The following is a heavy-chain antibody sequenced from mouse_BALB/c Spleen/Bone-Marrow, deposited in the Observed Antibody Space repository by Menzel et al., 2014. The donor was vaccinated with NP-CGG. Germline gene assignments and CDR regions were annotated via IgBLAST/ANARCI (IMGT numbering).Heavy chain of an antibody. Sequence: QLKHSGPELVKPGASVRISCKASGYTFTSYYIHWVKQRPGQGLEWIGWIYPGNVNTKYNEKFKGKATLTADKSSSTAYMQLSSLTSEDSAVYFCARLGRDYAMDYWGQGTSVTVSS. CDR2: IYPGNVNT. D-gene: IGHD4-1*01. V-gene: IGHV1S56*01. CDR3: ARLGRDYAMDY. CDR1: GYTFTSYY. J-gene: IGHJ4*01.